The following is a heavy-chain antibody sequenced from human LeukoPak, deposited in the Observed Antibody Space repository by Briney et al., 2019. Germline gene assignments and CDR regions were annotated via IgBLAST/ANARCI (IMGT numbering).Heavy chain of an antibody. CDR1: GGSISSYY. J-gene: IGHJ1*01. CDR3: ARGGGSYYTEYFQH. CDR2: IYTSGGT. D-gene: IGHD1-26*01. Sequence: KPSETLSLTCTVSGGSISSYYWSWIRQPAGKGLEWIGRIYTSGGTNYNPSLKSRVTMSVDTSKNQSSLKLSSVTAADTAVYYCARGGGSYYTEYFQHWGQGTLVTVSS. V-gene: IGHV4-4*07.